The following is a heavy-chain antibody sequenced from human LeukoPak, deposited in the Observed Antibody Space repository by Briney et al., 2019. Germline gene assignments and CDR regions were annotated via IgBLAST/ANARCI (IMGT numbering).Heavy chain of an antibody. Sequence: SQTLSLTFAFSVDSVSINTAAWNWVRQSPSRGLEWLGRTYYRSKWNADYALSLRSRMTINPDTSKNQFSLHLNSVTPEDTAVYYCARGVSNTRGDWLDPWGQGTLVTASS. J-gene: IGHJ5*02. V-gene: IGHV6-1*01. CDR3: ARGVSNTRGDWLDP. CDR1: VDSVSINTAA. CDR2: TYYRSKWNA. D-gene: IGHD5/OR15-5a*01.